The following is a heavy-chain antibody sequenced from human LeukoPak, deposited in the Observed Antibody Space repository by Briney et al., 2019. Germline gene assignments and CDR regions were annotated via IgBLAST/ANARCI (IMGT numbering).Heavy chain of an antibody. CDR2: ISAYNGNT. D-gene: IGHD3/OR15-3a*01. J-gene: IGHJ4*02. CDR1: GYTFTSYG. V-gene: IGHV1-18*01. Sequence: GASVKVSCKASGYTFTSYGISWVRQAPGQGLGWMGWISAYNGNTNYAQKLQGRVTMTTDTSTSTAYMELRSLRSEDTAVYYCATDRGLGPLDYWGQGTLVTVSS. CDR3: ATDRGLGPLDY.